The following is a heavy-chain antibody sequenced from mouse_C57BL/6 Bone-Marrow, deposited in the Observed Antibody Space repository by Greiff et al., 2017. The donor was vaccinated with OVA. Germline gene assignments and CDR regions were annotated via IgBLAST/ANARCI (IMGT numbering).Heavy chain of an antibody. CDR3: ARSWAF. Sequence: QVQLQQSGAELVKPGASVQISCKASGYAFSRYWMNWVKQRPGQGLEWIGQIYPGDGDTNYNGQFKGKATLTADKSSSTAYMQPSSLTAEDSAVYFCARSWAFWGQGTLVTVSA. CDR2: IYPGDGDT. V-gene: IGHV1-80*01. CDR1: GYAFSRYW. J-gene: IGHJ3*01.